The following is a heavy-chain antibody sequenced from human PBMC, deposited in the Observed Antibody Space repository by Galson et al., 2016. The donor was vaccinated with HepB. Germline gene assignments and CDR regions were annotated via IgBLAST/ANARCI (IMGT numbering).Heavy chain of an antibody. J-gene: IGHJ6*02. V-gene: IGHV1-2*02. CDR2: INPNSGDT. D-gene: IGHD3-10*01. CDR1: GYTLTDYY. Sequence: SVKVSCKASGYTLTDYYIHWVRQAPGQGLEWMGWINPNSGDTNYAQKFQGRVTMTRDTSISTAYMELSGLKSDDTAVYYCARVFTMVRGVTNAFYYYGMDVWGQGTTVTVSS. CDR3: ARVFTMVRGVTNAFYYYGMDV.